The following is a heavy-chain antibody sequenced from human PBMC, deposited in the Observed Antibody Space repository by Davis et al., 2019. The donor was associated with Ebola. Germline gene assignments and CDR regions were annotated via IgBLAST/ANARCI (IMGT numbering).Heavy chain of an antibody. CDR3: TRGVVRVIPSDH. V-gene: IGHV3-53*01. J-gene: IGHJ4*02. CDR1: GFSVSDSY. D-gene: IGHD3-10*01. Sequence: GGSLRLSCVASGFSVSDSYMAWVRQAPGKGLEWVSLNYGGTNVFYADSVRGRFTLSRDNSKNTLYLQMNRLRVEDTAVYYCTRGVVRVIPSDHWGQGTLVTVSS. CDR2: NYGGTNV.